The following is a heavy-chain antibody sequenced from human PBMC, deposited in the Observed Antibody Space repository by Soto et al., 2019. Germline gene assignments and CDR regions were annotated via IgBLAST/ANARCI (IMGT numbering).Heavy chain of an antibody. CDR2: IIPLFVTA. CDR3: SREKDGGNYRVSYYYGMDV. J-gene: IGHJ6*02. V-gene: IGHV1-69*01. Sequence: VQLVQSGAEVKKPGSSVKVSCKASGGTFSSYAISWVRQAPGQGLEWMGGIIPLFVTANYAQKFQGRVTITADESTSTDYMELSSLRSEDTALYYCSREKDGGNYRVSYYYGMDVWGQGTTVTVSS. D-gene: IGHD2-21*02. CDR1: GGTFSSYA.